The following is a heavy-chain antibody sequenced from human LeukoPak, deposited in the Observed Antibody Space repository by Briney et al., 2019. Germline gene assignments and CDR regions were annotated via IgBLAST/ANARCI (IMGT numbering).Heavy chain of an antibody. CDR1: GGSISSYY. CDR2: IYTSGST. V-gene: IGHV4-4*07. J-gene: IGHJ4*02. D-gene: IGHD3-22*01. Sequence: SETLSLTCTVSGGSISSYYWSWIRQPAGKGLEWIGRIYTSGSTNYNPSLKSRVTMSVDTSKNQFSLKLSSVTAADTAVYYCARGYYDSSGYYFDYWGQGTLVTVSS. CDR3: ARGYYDSSGYYFDY.